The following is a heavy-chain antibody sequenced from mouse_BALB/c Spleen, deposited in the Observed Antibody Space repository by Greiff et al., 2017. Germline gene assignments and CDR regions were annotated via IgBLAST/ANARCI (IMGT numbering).Heavy chain of an antibody. CDR3: ARIDYYYGSSSYYAMDY. J-gene: IGHJ4*01. Sequence: VKVEESGPGLVQPSQSLSITCTVSGFPLTSYGVHWVRQSPGKGLEWLGVIWSGGSTDYNAAFISRLSISKDNSKSQVFFKMNSLQADDTAIYYCARIDYYYGSSSYYAMDYWGQGTSVTVSS. V-gene: IGHV2-4-1*01. D-gene: IGHD1-1*01. CDR1: GFPLTSYG. CDR2: IWSGGST.